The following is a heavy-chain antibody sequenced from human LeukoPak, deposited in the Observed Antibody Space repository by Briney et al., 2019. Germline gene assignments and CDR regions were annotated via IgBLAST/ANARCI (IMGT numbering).Heavy chain of an antibody. CDR3: ARDRSIEGYSIYYFDY. CDR2: ISAYNGNT. J-gene: IGHJ4*02. Sequence: SVKVSCKASGYTFTSYGISWVRQAPGQGVEWMGWISAYNGNTNYAQKLQGRVTMTTDTSTSTAYMELRSLRSDDTAVYYCARDRSIEGYSIYYFDYWGQGTLVTVSS. V-gene: IGHV1-18*01. D-gene: IGHD4-11*01. CDR1: GYTFTSYG.